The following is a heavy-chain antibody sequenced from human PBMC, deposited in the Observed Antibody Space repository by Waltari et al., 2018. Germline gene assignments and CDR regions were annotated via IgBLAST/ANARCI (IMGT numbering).Heavy chain of an antibody. J-gene: IGHJ1*01. CDR3: AKDQGYAGKDGDLRH. Sequence: EVQLVESGGGLVQPGGSLKLSCGVSGFRFSKYAMRWVRQAPGKGLEWVSGIRGAGENSYYADTVKGRFTISRDNSKNILFLQMNSLRAEDTAVYYCAKDQGYAGKDGDLRHWGQGSLVSVSS. CDR1: GFRFSKYA. CDR2: IRGAGENS. D-gene: IGHD2-2*01. V-gene: IGHV3-23*04.